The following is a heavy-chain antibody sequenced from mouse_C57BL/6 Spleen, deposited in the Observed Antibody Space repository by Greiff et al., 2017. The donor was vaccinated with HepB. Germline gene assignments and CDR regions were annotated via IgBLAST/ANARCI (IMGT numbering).Heavy chain of an antibody. J-gene: IGHJ4*01. D-gene: IGHD1-1*02. CDR2: INPNNGGT. CDR1: GYTFTDYY. V-gene: IGHV1-26*01. CDR3: ARGSQGYYAMDY. Sequence: EVQLQQSGPELVKPGASVKISCKASGYTFTDYYMNWVKQSHGKSLEWIGDINPNNGGTSYNQKFKGKATLTVDKSSSTAYMELRSLTSEDSAVYYCARGSQGYYAMDYWGQGTSVTVSS.